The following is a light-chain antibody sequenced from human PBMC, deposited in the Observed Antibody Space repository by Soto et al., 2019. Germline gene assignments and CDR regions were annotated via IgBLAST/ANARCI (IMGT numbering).Light chain of an antibody. Sequence: EIVLTQSPATLSLSPGERATLSCRASQSIRSPFLAWYQQKPGQAPRLFIHGASSRATGISDRFSGSGSGTDFTLTISRLEPEDCAVYYCGSDEWTFGQGTKVE. CDR2: GAS. V-gene: IGKV3-20*01. J-gene: IGKJ1*01. CDR3: GSDEWT. CDR1: QSIRSPF.